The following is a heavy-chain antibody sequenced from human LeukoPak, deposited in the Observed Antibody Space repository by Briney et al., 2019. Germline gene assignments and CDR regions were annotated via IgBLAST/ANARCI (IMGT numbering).Heavy chain of an antibody. J-gene: IGHJ4*02. Sequence: ASVKVSCKASGYTFPHYGIAWVRQAPGQGLEWMAWISPYNGDTHYAQKLRDRVTVTTETPTSTVYMELRSLRSDDTAVYYCARDPSNTSGWYTYFDFWGQGTLVTVSS. CDR2: ISPYNGDT. V-gene: IGHV1-18*04. D-gene: IGHD6-19*01. CDR1: GYTFPHYG. CDR3: ARDPSNTSGWYTYFDF.